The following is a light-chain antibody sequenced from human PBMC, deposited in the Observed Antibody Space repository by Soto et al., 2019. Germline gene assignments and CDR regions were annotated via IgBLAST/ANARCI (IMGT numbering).Light chain of an antibody. Sequence: QSVLTQPPSVSGAPGQRVSISCTGSNSNIGAGYDVHWYQHLPGTAPKLLIYGNNNRPSGVPDRISGSKSGTSASLAITGLQAEDEADYGCQSYDPSLSGSKVVFGGGTKLTVL. V-gene: IGLV1-40*01. CDR2: GNN. J-gene: IGLJ2*01. CDR1: NSNIGAGYD. CDR3: QSYDPSLSGSKVV.